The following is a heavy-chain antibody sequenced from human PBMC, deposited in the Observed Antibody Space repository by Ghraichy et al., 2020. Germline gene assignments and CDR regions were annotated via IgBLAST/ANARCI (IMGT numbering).Heavy chain of an antibody. CDR3: ARDLSAERPSYYYYGMDV. D-gene: IGHD1-1*01. Sequence: GGSLRLSCAASGFTFSSYSMNWVRQAPGKGLEWVSYISSSSSTIYYADSVKGRFTISRDNAKNSLYLQMNSLRDEDTAVYYCARDLSAERPSYYYYGMDVWGQGTTVTVSS. CDR2: ISSSSSTI. V-gene: IGHV3-48*02. J-gene: IGHJ6*02. CDR1: GFTFSSYS.